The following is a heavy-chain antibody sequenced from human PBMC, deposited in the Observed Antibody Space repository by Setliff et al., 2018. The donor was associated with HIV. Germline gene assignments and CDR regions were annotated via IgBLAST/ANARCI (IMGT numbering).Heavy chain of an antibody. V-gene: IGHV4-61*02. Sequence: SETLSLTCTVSGVSISSGSYYWSWIRQSAGKGLEWIGRIYTSGSTTYSPSLESRVTMSIDRSNNLFSLELTSVTAADTAVYYCARIDPGKYWSSDYWGPGTLVTVSS. CDR2: IYTSGST. CDR3: ARIDPGKYWSSDY. CDR1: GVSISSGSYY. D-gene: IGHD2-8*02. J-gene: IGHJ4*02.